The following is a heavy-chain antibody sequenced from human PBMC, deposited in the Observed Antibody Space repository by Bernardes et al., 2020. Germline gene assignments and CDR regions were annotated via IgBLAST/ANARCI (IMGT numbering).Heavy chain of an antibody. D-gene: IGHD2-15*01. Sequence: GGSLRLSCAASGFTFSNACMSWVRQAPGKGLEWVGRIKSKTDGGTTDYAAPVKGRFTISRGDSKNTLYLQMNSLKTEDTAVYYCTTDRACSGGSCYSNFDYWGQGTLVTVSS. V-gene: IGHV3-15*01. CDR1: GFTFSNAC. CDR3: TTDRACSGGSCYSNFDY. J-gene: IGHJ4*02. CDR2: IKSKTDGGTT.